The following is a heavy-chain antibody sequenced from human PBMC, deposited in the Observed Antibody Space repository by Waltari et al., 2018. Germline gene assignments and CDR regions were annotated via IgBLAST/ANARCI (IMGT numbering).Heavy chain of an antibody. D-gene: IGHD3-10*01. CDR2: TYYRSKWYN. Sequence: QVQLHQSGPGLVKPSQTLSPTCAISWDTVPRNKIPWNWIRQSPLRGLEWLGRTYYRSKWYNDYAVSVASRIAIVPDTSKNLFSLQLNSVTPEDTAVYYCAREAAPPGILDFWGQGTLVTVSS. V-gene: IGHV6-1*01. J-gene: IGHJ4*02. CDR3: AREAAPPGILDF. CDR1: WDTVPRNKIP.